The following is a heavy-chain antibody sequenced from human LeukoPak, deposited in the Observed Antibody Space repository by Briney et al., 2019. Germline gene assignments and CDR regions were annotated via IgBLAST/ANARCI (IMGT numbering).Heavy chain of an antibody. CDR3: AREIFGSGSHPDF. D-gene: IGHD3-10*01. CDR2: IWHDGSHK. V-gene: IGHV3-33*01. CDR1: GFSFGTYA. Sequence: GGSLRLSCAASGFSFGTYAMHWVRQAPGQGLEWVALIWHDGSHKFYSNSVRGQFTISRDNSKNTVYLQMNNLRPDDTAVYYCAREIFGSGSHPDFWGQGALVTVSS. J-gene: IGHJ1*01.